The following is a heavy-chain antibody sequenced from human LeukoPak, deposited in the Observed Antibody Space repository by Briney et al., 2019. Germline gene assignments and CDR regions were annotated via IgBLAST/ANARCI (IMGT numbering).Heavy chain of an antibody. Sequence: SETLSLTCTVSGGSISSRSYYWGWIRRPPGKGLEWIGSIYYGGSTFYSPSLKRRVSISVDMSKKQISLKLRAVTAADTAMYYCASVVDSSLSDGYWGQGTLVTVSS. CDR3: ASVVDSSLSDGY. D-gene: IGHD2-2*01. V-gene: IGHV4-39*01. CDR1: GGSISSRSYY. J-gene: IGHJ4*02. CDR2: IYYGGST.